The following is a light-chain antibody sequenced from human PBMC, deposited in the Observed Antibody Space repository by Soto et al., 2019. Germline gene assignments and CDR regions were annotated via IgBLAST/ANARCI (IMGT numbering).Light chain of an antibody. V-gene: IGLV4-69*01. J-gene: IGLJ2*01. CDR3: QTWGAGIVI. Sequence: QLVLTQSPSASASLGASVKLTCTLSSGHSHYAIAWHQQQPEKGPRYLMKLNRDGSHSKGDGIPNRFSGSSSGAERYLTISSLQSEDEGDYYCQTWGAGIVIFGGGTKVTVL. CDR1: SGHSHYA. CDR2: LNRDGSH.